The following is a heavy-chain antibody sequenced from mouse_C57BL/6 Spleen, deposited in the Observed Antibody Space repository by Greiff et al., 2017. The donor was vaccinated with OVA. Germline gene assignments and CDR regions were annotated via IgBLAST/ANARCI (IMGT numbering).Heavy chain of an antibody. CDR2: IWSGGST. CDR1: GFSLTSYG. Sequence: VQVVESGPGLVQPSQSLSITCTVSGFSLTSYGVHWVRQSPGKGLEWLGVIWSGGSTDYNAAFISRLSISKDNSKSQVFFKMNSLQADDTAIYYCARNWITTVVDWYFDVWGTGTTVTVSS. CDR3: ARNWITTVVDWYFDV. D-gene: IGHD1-1*01. J-gene: IGHJ1*03. V-gene: IGHV2-2*01.